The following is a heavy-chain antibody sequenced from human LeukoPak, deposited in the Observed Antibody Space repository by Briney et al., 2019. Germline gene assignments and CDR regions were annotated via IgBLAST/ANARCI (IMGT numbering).Heavy chain of an antibody. CDR3: ARMYFDYVWGSYRHLDY. CDR2: IKQDGSET. CDR1: GFSFSSYW. V-gene: IGHV3-7*05. Sequence: GGCLRLSCAASGFSFSSYWMTWGRQAPGKGLEWVASIKQDGSETYYADSVKGRFTISRDNAKNSLYLQWSSLRVEDTAMYYCARMYFDYVWGSYRHLDYWGQGTVVTVSS. D-gene: IGHD3-16*02. J-gene: IGHJ4*02.